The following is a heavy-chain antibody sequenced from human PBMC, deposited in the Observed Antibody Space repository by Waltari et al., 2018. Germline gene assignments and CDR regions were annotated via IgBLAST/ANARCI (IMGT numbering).Heavy chain of an antibody. CDR1: GYSFTAYH. CDR2: INPDAGDT. Sequence: QVQLVQSGAEVQKPGASVKVSCKTSGYSFTAYHMHWVRQAPGQGVEGRGRINPDAGDTTYAQKSEGRVTMTRDTAMSTAYMELNNLTSDDTALYFCASNRDMLGWGQGTMVIVSS. J-gene: IGHJ3*01. D-gene: IGHD2-8*01. V-gene: IGHV1-2*06. CDR3: ASNRDMLG.